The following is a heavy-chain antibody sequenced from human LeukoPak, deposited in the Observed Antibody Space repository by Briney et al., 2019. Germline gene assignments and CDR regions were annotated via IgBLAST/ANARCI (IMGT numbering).Heavy chain of an antibody. CDR2: VNPNSGTT. CDR1: GYSITVYF. D-gene: IGHD3-22*01. J-gene: IGHJ3*01. CDR3: ARDLDYYEGPAGESLDV. Sequence: ASETLSRKSCGYSITVYFVHWVGIAPRRGIEWMGWVNPNSGTTNYARKFQGRVTMTRDTSISTAYMELSRLRSYDTAVYYCARDLDYYEGPAGESLDVCGLGTVASVSS. V-gene: IGHV1-2*02.